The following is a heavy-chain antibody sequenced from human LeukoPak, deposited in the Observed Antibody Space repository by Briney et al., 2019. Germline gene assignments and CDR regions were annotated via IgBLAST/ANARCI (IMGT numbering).Heavy chain of an antibody. V-gene: IGHV3-21*01. CDR3: ARRATTERGHSYGLDF. J-gene: IGHJ4*02. CDR2: IGSSGSYI. CDR1: GFTFDDYG. D-gene: IGHD5-18*01. Sequence: GGSLRLSCAASGFTFDDYGMNWVRQAPGKGLEWVSSIGSSGSYIYYADSLTGRFTISRDNAKNSLYLQMNSLRAEDTAMYYCARRATTERGHSYGLDFWGQGTLVTVSS.